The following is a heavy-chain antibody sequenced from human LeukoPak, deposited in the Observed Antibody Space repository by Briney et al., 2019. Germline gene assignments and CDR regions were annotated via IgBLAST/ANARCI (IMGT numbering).Heavy chain of an antibody. CDR3: AKDDCSGGSCYSVFDY. V-gene: IGHV3-43*02. D-gene: IGHD2-15*01. CDR2: ISGDGGST. CDR1: GFTFDDYA. Sequence: QPGGSLRLSCAASGFTFDDYAMHRVRQAPGKGLEWVSLISGDGGSTYYADSVRGRFTISRDNSKNSLYLQMNSLRTEDTALYYCAKDDCSGGSCYSVFDYWGQGTLVTVSS. J-gene: IGHJ4*02.